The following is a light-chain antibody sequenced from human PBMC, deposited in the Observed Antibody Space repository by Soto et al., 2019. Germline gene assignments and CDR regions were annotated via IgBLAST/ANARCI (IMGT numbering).Light chain of an antibody. CDR3: SSYTSSSRPKI. Sequence: QSALTQPASVSWSPGQSITISCTGTSSDVGGYNYVSWYQQHPGKAPKLMIYDVSNRPSGVSNRFSGSKSGNTASLTISGLQAEDEADYYCSSYTSSSRPKIFGGGTKLTVL. CDR2: DVS. J-gene: IGLJ2*01. V-gene: IGLV2-14*01. CDR1: SSDVGGYNY.